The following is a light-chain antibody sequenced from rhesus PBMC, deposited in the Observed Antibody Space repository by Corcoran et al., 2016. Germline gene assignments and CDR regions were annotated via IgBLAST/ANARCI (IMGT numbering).Light chain of an antibody. V-gene: IGKV1-25*01. Sequence: DIQMTQSPSSLSASVGDRVTITCRASQDITNDLAWYQQNPGEIPKLLIYEASSLQSGIPSRFSGSGSGTDFTLTISSLQSEDFATYYCQHYYSTPITFGPGTKLDIK. J-gene: IGKJ3*01. CDR1: QDITND. CDR2: EAS. CDR3: QHYYSTPIT.